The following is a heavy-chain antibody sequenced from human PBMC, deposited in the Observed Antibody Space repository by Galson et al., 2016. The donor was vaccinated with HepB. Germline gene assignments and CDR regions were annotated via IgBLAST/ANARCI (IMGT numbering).Heavy chain of an antibody. CDR2: FDPEDGET. Sequence: SVKVSCKVSGYTLTELSMHWVRQAPGKGLEWMGGFDPEDGETIYAQKFQGRVTMTEDTSTDTAYMELSSLRSEDTAVYYCATLFGEWFYFDYWGQGTLVTVSS. CDR3: ATLFGEWFYFDY. CDR1: GYTLTELS. V-gene: IGHV1-24*01. J-gene: IGHJ4*02. D-gene: IGHD3-10*02.